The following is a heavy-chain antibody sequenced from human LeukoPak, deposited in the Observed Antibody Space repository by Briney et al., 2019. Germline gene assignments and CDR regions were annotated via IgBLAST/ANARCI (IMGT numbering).Heavy chain of an antibody. CDR3: ANASYVWGSYRVNWFDP. J-gene: IGHJ5*02. D-gene: IGHD3-16*02. CDR1: GFTFSGYG. V-gene: IGHV3-30*02. Sequence: GGSLRLSCAASGFTFSGYGMHWVRQAPGKGLEWVAFIRYDGSNKYYADSVKGRFTISRDNSKNTLYLQMNSLRAEDTAVYYCANASYVWGSYRVNWFDPWGQGTLVTVSS. CDR2: IRYDGSNK.